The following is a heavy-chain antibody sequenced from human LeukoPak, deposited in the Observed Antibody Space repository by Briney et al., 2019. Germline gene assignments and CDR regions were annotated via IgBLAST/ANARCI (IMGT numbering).Heavy chain of an antibody. D-gene: IGHD6-19*01. CDR1: GFYFRDHW. CDR2: IKTDGSET. J-gene: IGHJ4*02. V-gene: IGHV3-7*03. CDR3: VKNDGWFHLAQ. Sequence: GGSLRLPCAASGFYFRDHWMDWVRQAPGKGLEWVGHIKTDGSETYYLDSLKGRISISRDNTNNALYLQMNSLRVEDTAVYYCVKNDGWFHLAQWGQGTLATVSS.